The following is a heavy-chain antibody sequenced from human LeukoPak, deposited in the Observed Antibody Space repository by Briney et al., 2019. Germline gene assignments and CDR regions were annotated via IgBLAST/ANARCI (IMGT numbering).Heavy chain of an antibody. J-gene: IGHJ5*02. D-gene: IGHD6-13*01. Sequence: GASMKVSCKASGYTFTNYGISWVRQAPGQGLEWMGWISAYNGNTNYAQKLQGRVTMTTDTSTNTAYMELRSLGSDDTAVYYCARDVAFYGSSWHNWFDPWGQGTLVTVSS. CDR3: ARDVAFYGSSWHNWFDP. CDR2: ISAYNGNT. CDR1: GYTFTNYG. V-gene: IGHV1-18*01.